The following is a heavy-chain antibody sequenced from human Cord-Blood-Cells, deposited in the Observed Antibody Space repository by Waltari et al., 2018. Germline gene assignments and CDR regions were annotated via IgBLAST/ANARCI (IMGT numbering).Heavy chain of an antibody. CDR3: ARGSDSSSYYYYGMDV. V-gene: IGHV3-7*01. Sequence: EVQLVESGGGLVQPGGSLRLSWAASGFTFSGYWMSWVRQAPGKGLEWVANIKQDGSEKYYVDSVKGRFTISRDNAKNSLYLQMNSLRAEDTAVYYCARGSDSSSYYYYGMDVWGQGP. CDR2: IKQDGSEK. J-gene: IGHJ6*02. D-gene: IGHD6-13*01. CDR1: GFTFSGYW.